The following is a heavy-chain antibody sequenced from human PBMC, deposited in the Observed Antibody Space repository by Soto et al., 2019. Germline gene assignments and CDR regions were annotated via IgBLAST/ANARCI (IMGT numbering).Heavy chain of an antibody. Sequence: PSETLSLTCAVYGGSFSGYYWSWIRQPPGKGLEWIGEINHSGSTNYNPSLKSRVTISVDTSKNQFSLKLSSVTAADTAVYYCARQISTTSSYGMDVWGQGTTVTVS. J-gene: IGHJ6*02. CDR2: INHSGST. V-gene: IGHV4-34*01. D-gene: IGHD4-17*01. CDR1: GGSFSGYY. CDR3: ARQISTTSSYGMDV.